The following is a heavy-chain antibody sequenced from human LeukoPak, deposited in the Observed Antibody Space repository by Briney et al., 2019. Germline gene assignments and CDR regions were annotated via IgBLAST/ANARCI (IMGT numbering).Heavy chain of an antibody. D-gene: IGHD1-1*01. CDR1: GFMFGDYL. CDR3: TRHQPGYTWFDP. CDR2: IRTKSHGGTT. V-gene: IGHV3-49*04. Sequence: PGRSLRLSCTTSGFMFGDYLLNWVRQAPGEGLEWIGFIRTKSHGGTTEYAASVKGRFTISRDDSISIAYLQMNSLKSEDTAVYYCTRHQPGYTWFDPWGQGTLVTVSS. J-gene: IGHJ5*02.